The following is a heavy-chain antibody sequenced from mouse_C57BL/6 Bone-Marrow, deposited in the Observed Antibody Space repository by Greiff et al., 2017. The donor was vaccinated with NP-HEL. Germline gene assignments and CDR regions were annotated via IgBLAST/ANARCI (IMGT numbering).Heavy chain of an antibody. J-gene: IGHJ2*01. D-gene: IGHD2-5*01. CDR2: IYPRSGNT. V-gene: IGHV1-81*01. Sequence: QVQLKQSGAELARPGASVKLSCKASGYTFTSYGISWVKQRTGQGLEWIGEIYPRSGNTYYNEKFKGKATLTADKSSSTAYMELRSLTSEDSAVYFCARRDSNWGYWGQGTTLTVSS. CDR3: ARRDSNWGY. CDR1: GYTFTSYG.